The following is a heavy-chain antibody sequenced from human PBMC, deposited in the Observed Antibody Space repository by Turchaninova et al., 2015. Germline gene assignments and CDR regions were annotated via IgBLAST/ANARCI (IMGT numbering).Heavy chain of an antibody. J-gene: IGHJ4*02. V-gene: IGHV5-51*01. CDR1: GYSFTSFG. Sequence: EVHLVQSGAAVKKPGESRTISCKGSGYSFTSFGIGWVLQTPGRVLEWMGVLYPDASDTRYSPSFEGQFTISADKSINTAYLQWSSLKASDSAMYYCARQNGGQSGGYWGQGTLVTVSS. CDR3: ARQNGGQSGGY. D-gene: IGHD4-23*01. CDR2: LYPDASDT.